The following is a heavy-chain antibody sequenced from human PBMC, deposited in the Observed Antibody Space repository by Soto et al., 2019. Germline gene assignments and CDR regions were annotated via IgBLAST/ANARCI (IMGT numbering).Heavy chain of an antibody. CDR2: IKSKTDAETT. J-gene: IGHJ4*02. V-gene: IGHV3-15*01. CDR3: TTLYQGISN. Sequence: EVQLVESGGGFVKPGGSLRLSCAASGFTFSNAWMSWVRQTPGKGLEWVGRIKSKTDAETTDYAAPVKGRFTISRDDSKNALYLQMNSLKTEDTAVYYCTTLYQGISNWGQVTLVTVSS. D-gene: IGHD1-20*01. CDR1: GFTFSNAW.